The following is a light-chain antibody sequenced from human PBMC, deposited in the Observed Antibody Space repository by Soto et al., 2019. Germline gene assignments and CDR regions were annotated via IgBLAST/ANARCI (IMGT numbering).Light chain of an antibody. CDR3: QQYEAVVT. Sequence: EIVLTQSPGTLSLSPGERATLSCRASQSLTNNHFAWYQQKPGRALRLLIDGASTRATGIPGRFSGSGSGTDFTLTISRLEPEDVAVYYCQQYEAVVTFGQGTKVEI. CDR2: GAS. J-gene: IGKJ1*01. V-gene: IGKV3-20*01. CDR1: QSLTNNH.